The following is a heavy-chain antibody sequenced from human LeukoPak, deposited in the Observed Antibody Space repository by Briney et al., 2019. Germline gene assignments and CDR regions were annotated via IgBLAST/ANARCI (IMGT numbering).Heavy chain of an antibody. CDR1: GFTSSNYA. CDR2: ISSDESDK. V-gene: IGHV3-30-3*01. J-gene: IGHJ6*02. CDR3: ARDISGWYSGGYFRMDV. D-gene: IGHD6-19*01. Sequence: GGSLRLSCAASGFTSSNYAMHWVRQAPGKGLGWVAFISSDESDKYYADSVKGRFTTSRDNSKNTLYLQMNSLRAEDTAVYYCARDISGWYSGGYFRMDVWGQGTTVTVSS.